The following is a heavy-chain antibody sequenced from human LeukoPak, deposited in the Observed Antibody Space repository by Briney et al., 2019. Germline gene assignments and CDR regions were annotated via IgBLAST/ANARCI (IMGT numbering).Heavy chain of an antibody. J-gene: IGHJ6*03. CDR2: MNPNSGNT. D-gene: IGHD6-13*01. CDR1: GYTFTSYD. Sequence: ASVKVSCKASGYTFTSYDINWVRQATGQGLEWMGWMNPNSGNTGYAQKFQGRVTITRNTSISTAYMELSSLRSEDAAVYYCVRGRGGSSSWPYYYYYYMDVWGKGTTVTVSS. CDR3: VRGRGGSSSWPYYYYYYMDV. V-gene: IGHV1-8*03.